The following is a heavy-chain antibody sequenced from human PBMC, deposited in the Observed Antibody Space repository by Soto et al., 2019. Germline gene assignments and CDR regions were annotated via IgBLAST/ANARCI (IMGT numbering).Heavy chain of an antibody. D-gene: IGHD3-22*01. Sequence: QSQTLSLTCAISGDSVSSNSAAWNWIRQSPSRGLEWLGRTYYRSKWYNDYAVSVKSRITINPDTSKNQFSLQLNSVTPEDTAVYYCARGLDYYDSSGYYYYYYYGMDVWGQGTTVTVSS. V-gene: IGHV6-1*01. J-gene: IGHJ6*02. CDR2: TYYRSKWYN. CDR1: GDSVSSNSAA. CDR3: ARGLDYYDSSGYYYYYYYGMDV.